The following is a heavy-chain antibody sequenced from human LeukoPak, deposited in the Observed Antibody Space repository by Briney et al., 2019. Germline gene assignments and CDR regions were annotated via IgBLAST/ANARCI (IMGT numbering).Heavy chain of an antibody. D-gene: IGHD3-22*01. CDR1: GFTFSNAW. CDR3: TTVLSDSSAYCFPLDAFDI. J-gene: IGHJ3*02. V-gene: IGHV3-15*01. CDR2: INSNSDGGTT. Sequence: KPGGSLRLSCATSGFTFSNAWMSWVRQAPGKGLEWIGRINSNSDGGTTDYAAPVKGRSTISRDDSKNTLYLQMNSLKTEDTAVYYCTTVLSDSSAYCFPLDAFDIWGQGTMVTVSS.